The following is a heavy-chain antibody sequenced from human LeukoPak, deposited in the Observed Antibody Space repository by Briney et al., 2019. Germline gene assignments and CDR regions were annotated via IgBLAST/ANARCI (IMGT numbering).Heavy chain of an antibody. Sequence: GASVKVSCKASAYTFTSYYIHWVRQAPGQGLEWMGIINPGGGSTNYAQKFQGRVTMTRDTSTSTVYMELSSLRSEDTAVYYCARDPGVSMIRGIILNYYFDYWGQGTLVTVSS. D-gene: IGHD3-10*01. CDR2: INPGGGST. CDR3: ARDPGVSMIRGIILNYYFDY. CDR1: AYTFTSYY. J-gene: IGHJ4*02. V-gene: IGHV1-46*01.